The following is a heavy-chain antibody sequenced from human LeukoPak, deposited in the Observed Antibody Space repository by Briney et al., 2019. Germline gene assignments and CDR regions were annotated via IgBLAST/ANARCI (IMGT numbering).Heavy chain of an antibody. J-gene: IGHJ4*02. CDR3: ARSEAPGTVDY. V-gene: IGHV3-7*04. CDR1: GYTFSSYW. D-gene: IGHD2-2*01. CDR2: VNEDGSEK. Sequence: GGSLRLSCAASGYTFSSYWMSWVRQAPGKGLEWVANVNEDGSEKYYVDSVKGRFTISRDNAKNSLYLQMNSLRAEDTAVYNCARSEAPGTVDYWGQGTLVTVSS.